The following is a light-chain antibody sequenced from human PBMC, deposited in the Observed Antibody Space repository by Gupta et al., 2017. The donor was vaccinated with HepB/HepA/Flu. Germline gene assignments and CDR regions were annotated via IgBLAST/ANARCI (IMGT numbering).Light chain of an antibody. CDR3: QQYGSSPQT. J-gene: IGKJ2*01. CDR2: GAS. V-gene: IGKV3-20*01. CDR1: QSVSSSY. Sequence: ENVLTQSPGTLSLSPGERATLSCRASQSVSSSYLAWYQQKPGQAPRLRIYGASSRATGIPDRFSGSGSGTDFTLTISRLEPEDFAVYYCQQYGSSPQTFGQGTNLDIK.